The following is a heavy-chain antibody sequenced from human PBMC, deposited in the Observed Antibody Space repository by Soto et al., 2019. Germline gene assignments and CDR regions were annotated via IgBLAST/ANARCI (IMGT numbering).Heavy chain of an antibody. J-gene: IGHJ3*01. CDR3: ARVWGGAFDF. Sequence: PSETLSLTSTVSGRSISSYYWSLIRQRPGKGLEWIGYIYYSGSTKYNPSLKSRVTISVDTSKNRFSLRPSSVTAADTAVYYCARVWGGAFDFWGQGTMVTVSS. D-gene: IGHD3-10*01. CDR1: GRSISSYY. CDR2: IYYSGST. V-gene: IGHV4-59*01.